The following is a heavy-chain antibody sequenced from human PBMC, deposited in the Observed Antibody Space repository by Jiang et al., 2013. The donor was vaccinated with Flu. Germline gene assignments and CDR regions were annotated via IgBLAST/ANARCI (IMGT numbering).Heavy chain of an antibody. V-gene: IGHV1-2*02. CDR1: GYTFTGYY. CDR3: ARVPKAAGRPLYYFDY. CDR2: INPNSGGT. Sequence: SGAEVKKPGASVKVSCKASGYTFTGYYMHWVRQAPGQGLEWMGWINPNSGGTNYAQKFQGRVTMTRDTSISTAYMELSRLRSDDTAVYYCARVPKAAGRPLYYFDYWGQGTLVTVSS. D-gene: IGHD6-13*01. J-gene: IGHJ4*02.